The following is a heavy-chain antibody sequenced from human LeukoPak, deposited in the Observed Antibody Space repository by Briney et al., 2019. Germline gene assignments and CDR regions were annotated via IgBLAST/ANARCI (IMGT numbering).Heavy chain of an antibody. Sequence: GSLRLSCAASGFTFSSYWMSWIRQAPMRGLEWIGYISHSGATHHNPSLRSRVTMSVDTSKNQFSLKLSSVTAADTAVYYCARVFGDYTFDYWGQGTLVTVSS. CDR3: ARVFGDYTFDY. CDR1: GFTFSSYW. V-gene: IGHV4-59*08. D-gene: IGHD4-17*01. J-gene: IGHJ4*02. CDR2: ISHSGAT.